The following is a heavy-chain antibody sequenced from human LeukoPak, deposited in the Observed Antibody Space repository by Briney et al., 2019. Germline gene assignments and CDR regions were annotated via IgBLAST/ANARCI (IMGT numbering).Heavy chain of an antibody. V-gene: IGHV4-61*02. J-gene: IGHJ6*03. CDR3: AGASVDTAMGGDYYYYYMDV. D-gene: IGHD5-18*01. Sequence: SETLSLTCTVSGGSISSGSYYWSWIRQPAGKGLEWIGRIYTSGSTNYNPSLKSRVTISVDTSKNQFSLKLSSVTAADTAVYYCAGASVDTAMGGDYYYYYMDVWGKGTTVTVSS. CDR1: GGSISSGSYY. CDR2: IYTSGST.